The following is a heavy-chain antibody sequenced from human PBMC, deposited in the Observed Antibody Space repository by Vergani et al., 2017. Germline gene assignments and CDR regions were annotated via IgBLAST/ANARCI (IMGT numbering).Heavy chain of an antibody. D-gene: IGHD3-10*01. Sequence: QVQLQESGPGLVKPSETLSLTCTVSGGPISSYYWSWIRQPPGKGLEWIGYIYYSGSTNYNPSLKSRVTISVDTSKNQFSLKLSSVTAADTAVYYCARQGGFGELSPFDYWGQGTLVTVSS. J-gene: IGHJ4*02. V-gene: IGHV4-59*08. CDR2: IYYSGST. CDR1: GGPISSYY. CDR3: ARQGGFGELSPFDY.